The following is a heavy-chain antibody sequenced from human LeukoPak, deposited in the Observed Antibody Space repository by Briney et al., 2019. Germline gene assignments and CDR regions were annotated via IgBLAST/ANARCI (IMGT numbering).Heavy chain of an antibody. CDR1: GGSISSSSYY. CDR3: ARDRGLGAFDY. Sequence: SETLSLTCTVSGGSISSSSYYWGWIRQPPGKGLEWIGSIYYSGSTYYNPSLKSRVTMSVDTSKNQFSLKLSSVTAADTAVYYCARDRGLGAFDYWGQGTLVTVSS. J-gene: IGHJ4*02. D-gene: IGHD3-10*01. CDR2: IYYSGST. V-gene: IGHV4-39*02.